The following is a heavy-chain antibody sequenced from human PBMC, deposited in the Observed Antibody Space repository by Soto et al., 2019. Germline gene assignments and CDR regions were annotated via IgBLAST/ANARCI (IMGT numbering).Heavy chain of an antibody. V-gene: IGHV3-30*18. Sequence: GGSLRLSCAASGFTFSSYGMHWVRQAPGKGLEWVAVISYDGSNKYYADSVKGRFTISRDNSKNTLYLQMNSLRAEDTAVYYCAKGGLTAMAAVGYYYYYYMDVWGKGTTVTVSS. CDR1: GFTFSSYG. CDR3: AKGGLTAMAAVGYYYYYYMDV. D-gene: IGHD5-18*01. CDR2: ISYDGSNK. J-gene: IGHJ6*03.